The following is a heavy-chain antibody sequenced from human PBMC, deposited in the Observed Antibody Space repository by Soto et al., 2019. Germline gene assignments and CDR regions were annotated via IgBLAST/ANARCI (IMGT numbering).Heavy chain of an antibody. CDR1: GYTFTSYY. CDR3: ARGRGPSTVTGAFDI. V-gene: IGHV1-46*01. J-gene: IGHJ3*02. CDR2: INPSGGST. D-gene: IGHD4-17*01. Sequence: GASVKVSCKASGYTFTSYYMHWVRQAPGQGLEWMGIINPSGGSTSYAQKFQGRVTMTRDTSTSTVYMELSSLRSEDTAVYYRARGRGPSTVTGAFDIWGQGTMVTVSS.